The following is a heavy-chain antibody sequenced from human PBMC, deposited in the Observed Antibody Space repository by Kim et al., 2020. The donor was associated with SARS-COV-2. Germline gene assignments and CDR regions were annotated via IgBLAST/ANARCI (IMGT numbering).Heavy chain of an antibody. CDR2: IYYSGST. D-gene: IGHD5-12*01. Sequence: SETLSLTCTVSGGSISSSSYYWGWIRQPPGKGLEWIGSIYYSGSTYYNPSLKSRVTISVDTSKNQFSLKLSSVTAADTAVYYCARTIRDGYNPAYFDYWGQGTLVTVSS. CDR3: ARTIRDGYNPAYFDY. J-gene: IGHJ4*02. CDR1: GGSISSSSYY. V-gene: IGHV4-39*01.